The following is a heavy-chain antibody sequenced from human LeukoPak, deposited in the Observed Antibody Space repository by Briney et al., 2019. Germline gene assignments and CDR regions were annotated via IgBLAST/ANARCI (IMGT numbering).Heavy chain of an antibody. CDR3: AKASSSWLYYYYYMDV. CDR2: ISNSGNTI. D-gene: IGHD6-13*01. Sequence: GGSLRLSCAASGFTFSDYHMSWIRQAPGKGLEWVSYISNSGNTIYYADSVKGRFTISRDNAKNSLYLQMNSLRAEDTAVYYCAKASSSWLYYYYYMDVWGKGTTVTVSS. V-gene: IGHV3-11*04. CDR1: GFTFSDYH. J-gene: IGHJ6*03.